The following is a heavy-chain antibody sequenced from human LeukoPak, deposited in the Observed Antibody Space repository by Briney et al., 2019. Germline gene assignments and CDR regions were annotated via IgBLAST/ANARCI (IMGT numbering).Heavy chain of an antibody. V-gene: IGHV1-69*13. CDR2: IIPIFGTA. CDR1: GGTLSSYA. CDR3: ARARNYYDSSDYYYEVDAFDI. Sequence: SVKVSCKASGGTLSSYAISWVRQAPGQALEWIGVIIPIFGTANYAQKFQGRVTIPADESTSTGYMEMSSLRSEDTAVYYCARARNYYDSSDYYYEVDAFDIWGQGTMVTVSS. D-gene: IGHD3-22*01. J-gene: IGHJ3*02.